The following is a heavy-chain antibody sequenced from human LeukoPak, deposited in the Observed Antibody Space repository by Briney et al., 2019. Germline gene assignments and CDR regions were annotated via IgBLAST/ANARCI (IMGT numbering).Heavy chain of an antibody. V-gene: IGHV1-69*04. CDR1: GGTFSSYA. CDR3: ARVPTVTKTGRWGRLEY. Sequence: GTSVKVSRKASGGTFSSYAISWVRQAPGQGLEWMGRIIPILGIANYAQKFQGRVTITADKSTSTAYMELSSLRSEDTAVYYCARVPTVTKTGRWGRLEYWGQGTLVTVPS. J-gene: IGHJ4*02. D-gene: IGHD4-17*01. CDR2: IIPILGIA.